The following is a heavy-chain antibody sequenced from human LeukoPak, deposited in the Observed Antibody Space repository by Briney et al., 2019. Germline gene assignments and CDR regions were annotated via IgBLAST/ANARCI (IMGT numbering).Heavy chain of an antibody. Sequence: GGSLRLSCAASGFTFGSYGMSWVRQAPGKGLEWLANIRQDGSVKFYVDSVKGRFTISRDNAKSSLYLQMNSLRVEDTAVYYCASSHDSSGNDWGQGTLVTVSS. D-gene: IGHD3-22*01. V-gene: IGHV3-7*01. CDR2: IRQDGSVK. CDR3: ASSHDSSGND. CDR1: GFTFGSYG. J-gene: IGHJ4*02.